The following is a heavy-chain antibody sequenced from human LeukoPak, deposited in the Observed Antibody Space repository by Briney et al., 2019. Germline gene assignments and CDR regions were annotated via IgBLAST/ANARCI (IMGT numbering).Heavy chain of an antibody. CDR2: IRSKPYGGTP. D-gene: IGHD3-22*01. J-gene: IGHJ6*02. Sequence: PGGSLRLSCTASGFTFGDYGMSWVRQAPGKGLEWIGFIRSKPYGGTPEYAASVKGRFTISRDASKSIVYLQMNSLKTEDTAVYYCRGDSSGYYSDYGMDVWGQGTTVTVSS. V-gene: IGHV3-49*04. CDR1: GFTFGDYG. CDR3: RGDSSGYYSDYGMDV.